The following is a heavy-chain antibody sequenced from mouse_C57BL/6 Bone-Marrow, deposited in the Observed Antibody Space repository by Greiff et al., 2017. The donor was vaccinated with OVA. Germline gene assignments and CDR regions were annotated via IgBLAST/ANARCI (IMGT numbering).Heavy chain of an antibody. Sequence: EVKLVESGGGLVQPGGSLKLSCAASGFTFSDYYMYWVRQTPEKRLEWVAYISNGGGSTYYPDTVKGRFTISRDNAKNTLYLQMSRLKSEDTAMYYCARPLYYYGSTYAMDYWGQGTSVTVSS. CDR1: GFTFSDYY. J-gene: IGHJ4*01. D-gene: IGHD1-1*01. CDR2: ISNGGGST. V-gene: IGHV5-12*01. CDR3: ARPLYYYGSTYAMDY.